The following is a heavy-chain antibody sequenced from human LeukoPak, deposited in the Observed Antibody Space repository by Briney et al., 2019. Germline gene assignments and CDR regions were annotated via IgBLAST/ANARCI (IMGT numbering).Heavy chain of an antibody. D-gene: IGHD6-13*01. V-gene: IGHV3-30*03. Sequence: GGSLRLSCAASGFTFSSYAMHWVRQAPGKGLEWVAVISYDGGKRDYADSVKGRFTISRDNAKNTLFVQMYSLRIEDTAVYYCARIRRYSSSWYGDTYAFDIWGQGTMVTVSS. CDR2: ISYDGGKR. J-gene: IGHJ3*02. CDR3: ARIRRYSSSWYGDTYAFDI. CDR1: GFTFSSYA.